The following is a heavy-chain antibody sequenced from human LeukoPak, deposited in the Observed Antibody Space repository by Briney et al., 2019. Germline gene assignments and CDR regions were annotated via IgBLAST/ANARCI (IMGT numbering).Heavy chain of an antibody. D-gene: IGHD2-21*01. CDR1: GGSISSSSYY. CDR3: ARVFPLFSGSYFDY. CDR2: IYYSGST. Sequence: SETLSLTCTVSGGSISSSSYYWGWIRQPPGKGLEWIGSIYYSGSTYYNPSLKSRVTISVDTSKNQFSLKLSSVTAADTAVYYCARVFPLFSGSYFDYWGQGTLVTVSS. V-gene: IGHV4-39*01. J-gene: IGHJ4*02.